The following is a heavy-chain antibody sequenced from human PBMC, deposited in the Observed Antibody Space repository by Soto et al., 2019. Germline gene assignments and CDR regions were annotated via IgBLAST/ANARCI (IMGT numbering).Heavy chain of an antibody. V-gene: IGHV4-30-4*01. CDR3: ARDWRAFPTQRFDP. CDR1: GGSISSGDYY. CDR2: LCYSGST. J-gene: IGHJ5*02. Sequence: QVQLQESGPGLVKPSQTLSLTCTVSGGSISSGDYYWSWIRQPPGKGLEWIGYLCYSGSTYYNPSLKSQVTISVDTSKNQFSLKLSSVTAADTAVYYCARDWRAFPTQRFDPWGQGTLVTVSS. D-gene: IGHD1-26*01.